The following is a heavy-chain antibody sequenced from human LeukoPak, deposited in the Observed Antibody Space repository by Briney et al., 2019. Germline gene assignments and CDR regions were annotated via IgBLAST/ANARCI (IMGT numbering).Heavy chain of an antibody. CDR3: ARATVTRWFDP. CDR2: ISSSGYTI. D-gene: IGHD4-17*01. Sequence: GGSLRLSCAASGFTFSSSEMNWVRQAPGKGLEWVSYISSSGYTIYYADSVKGRFTISRDNAKNSLYLQMNSLRAEDTAVYYCARATVTRWFDPWGQGTLVTVSS. CDR1: GFTFSSSE. J-gene: IGHJ5*02. V-gene: IGHV3-48*03.